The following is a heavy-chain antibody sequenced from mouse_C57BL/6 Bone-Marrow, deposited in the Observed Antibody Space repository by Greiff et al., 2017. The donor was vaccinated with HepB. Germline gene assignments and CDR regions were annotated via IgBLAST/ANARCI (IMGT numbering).Heavy chain of an antibody. CDR1: GYSITSGYY. CDR3: ARENWAWFAY. CDR2: ISYDGSN. V-gene: IGHV3-6*01. D-gene: IGHD4-1*01. Sequence: VQLQESGPGLVKPSQSLSLTCSVTGYSITSGYYWHWIRQFPGNKLEWWGYISYDGSNNYNPSLKNRTSITRDTSKNQFFLKLNSVTTEDTATYYCARENWAWFAYWGQGTLVTVSA. J-gene: IGHJ3*01.